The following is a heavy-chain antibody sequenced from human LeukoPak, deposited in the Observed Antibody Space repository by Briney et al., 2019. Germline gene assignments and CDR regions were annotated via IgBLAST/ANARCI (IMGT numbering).Heavy chain of an antibody. Sequence: GGTLRLSCAASGFTFSSYAMSWVRQAPGKGLEWVAFIRYDGTNKYYADSVKGRFTISRDNGKNSLYLQMNSLRAEDTAVYYCASDKTAQLDNYYYYMDVWGKGTTVTISS. CDR3: ASDKTAQLDNYYYYMDV. J-gene: IGHJ6*03. CDR1: GFTFSSYA. CDR2: IRYDGTNK. V-gene: IGHV3-33*08. D-gene: IGHD6-13*01.